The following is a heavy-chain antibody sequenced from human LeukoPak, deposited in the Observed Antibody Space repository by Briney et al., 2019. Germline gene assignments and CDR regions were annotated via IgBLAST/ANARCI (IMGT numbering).Heavy chain of an antibody. CDR3: ARVMYSPERTPEDD. CDR2: ITSDSRTI. J-gene: IGHJ4*02. CDR1: GITLSRYS. Sequence: GGSLRLSCAASGITLSRYSMTWVRQAPGKGLEWVSYITSDSRTIYYADSVKGRFTISRNNAKNSLYLQMDSLRVEDTAVYYCARVMYSPERTPEDDWGQGTLVTVSS. V-gene: IGHV3-48*04. D-gene: IGHD1-26*01.